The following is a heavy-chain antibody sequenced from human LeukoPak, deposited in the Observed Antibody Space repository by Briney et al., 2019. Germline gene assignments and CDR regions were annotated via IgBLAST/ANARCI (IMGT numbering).Heavy chain of an antibody. CDR1: GGTFSSYA. J-gene: IGHJ3*02. D-gene: IGHD6-13*01. CDR3: GVIAAAGLDAFDI. Sequence: SVKVSCKASGGTFSSYAISWVRQAPGQGLEWMGRIIPIFGTANYAQKFQGRVTITTDESTSTAYMELSSLRSEDTAMYFCGVIAAAGLDAFDIWGQGTMVTVSS. V-gene: IGHV1-69*05. CDR2: IIPIFGTA.